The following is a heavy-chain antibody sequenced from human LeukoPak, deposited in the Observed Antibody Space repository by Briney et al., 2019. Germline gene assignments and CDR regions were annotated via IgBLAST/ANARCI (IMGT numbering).Heavy chain of an antibody. Sequence: GGSLRLSCAASGFTFSDYFMSWIRQAPGKGLEWISYISDSGKTIYYADSVKGRFTISRDNAKNSLYLQMNSLRAEDTAVYYCARKSGVTPDYWAQGPLVTVSS. CDR2: ISDSGKTI. CDR3: ARKSGVTPDY. D-gene: IGHD2-8*01. V-gene: IGHV3-11*04. CDR1: GFTFSDYF. J-gene: IGHJ4*02.